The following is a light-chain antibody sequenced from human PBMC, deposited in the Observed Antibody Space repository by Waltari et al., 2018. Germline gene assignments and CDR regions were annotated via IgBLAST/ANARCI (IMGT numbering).Light chain of an antibody. CDR2: DTS. Sequence: EIVLTQSPATLSLSPGERPTLSCSASQTVDTSLAWYQQRPGQAPRLLIYDTSNRATGIPDRFSGSGSETDFTLTISSLEPEDFAVYYCQQRRRWPLTFGGGSKVEI. J-gene: IGKJ4*01. V-gene: IGKV3-11*01. CDR1: QTVDTS. CDR3: QQRRRWPLT.